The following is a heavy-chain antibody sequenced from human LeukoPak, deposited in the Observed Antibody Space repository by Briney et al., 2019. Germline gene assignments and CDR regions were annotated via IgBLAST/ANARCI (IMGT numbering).Heavy chain of an antibody. J-gene: IGHJ4*02. Sequence: PGGSLRLSCAASGFTFDDYAMHWVRQAPGKGLEWVSGISWNSGSIGYADSVKGRFTISRDNAKNSLYLQMNSLRAEDTALYYCAKDMGGVAGLDYWGQETLVTVSS. CDR3: AKDMGGVAGLDY. CDR1: GFTFDDYA. D-gene: IGHD6-19*01. V-gene: IGHV3-9*01. CDR2: ISWNSGSI.